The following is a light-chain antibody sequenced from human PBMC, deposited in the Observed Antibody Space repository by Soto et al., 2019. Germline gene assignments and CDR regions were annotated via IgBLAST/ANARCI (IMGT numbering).Light chain of an antibody. CDR1: QSVSSY. Sequence: EIVLTQSPATLSLSPGERATLSCRASQSVSSYLAWYQQKPGQAPRLLIYDASNRATGIPARFSGSGSGTDFTLTISILEPEDFAVYYCQQRSNWPWTFGQGNKVEIQ. CDR3: QQRSNWPWT. V-gene: IGKV3-11*01. CDR2: DAS. J-gene: IGKJ1*01.